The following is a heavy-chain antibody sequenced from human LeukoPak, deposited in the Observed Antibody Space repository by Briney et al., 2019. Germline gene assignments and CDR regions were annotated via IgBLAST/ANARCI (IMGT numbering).Heavy chain of an antibody. CDR2: IYYSGST. J-gene: IGHJ5*02. CDR1: GGSISSSSYY. D-gene: IGHD6-13*01. V-gene: IGHV4-39*07. Sequence: SETLSLTCTVSGGSISSSSYYWGWIRQPPGKGLEWIGSIYYSGSTYYNPSLKSRVTISVDTSKNQFSLKLSSVTAADTAVYYCARDYAAAAGTGPFDPWGQGTLVTVSS. CDR3: ARDYAAAAGTGPFDP.